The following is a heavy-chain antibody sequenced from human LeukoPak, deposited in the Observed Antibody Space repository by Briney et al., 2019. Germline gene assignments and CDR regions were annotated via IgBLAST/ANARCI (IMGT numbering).Heavy chain of an antibody. CDR1: GFTFSSNY. V-gene: IGHV3-53*01. CDR3: AREFGSAQYHFDY. D-gene: IGHD2-2*01. CDR2: IYSDGGT. Sequence: GGSLRLSCAASGFTFSSNYMSWVRQAPGKGLGWVSVIYSDGGTDYGDSVKGRFTISTDNSKRTLYLQMNSLRAEDTAVYYCAREFGSAQYHFDYWGQGTLVTVSS. J-gene: IGHJ4*02.